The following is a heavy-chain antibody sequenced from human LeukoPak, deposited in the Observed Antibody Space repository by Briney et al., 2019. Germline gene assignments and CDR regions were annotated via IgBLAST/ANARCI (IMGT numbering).Heavy chain of an antibody. J-gene: IGHJ3*02. CDR1: GYTFTGYY. CDR3: ARESNYYDISDYYQGDAFDI. V-gene: IGHV1-2*02. CDR2: INPNSGGT. D-gene: IGHD3-22*01. Sequence: ASVTVSCKASGYTFTGYYMHWVRQAPGQGLEWMGWINPNSGGTNYAQKFQGRVTMTRDTSISTAYMELSRLRSDDTAVYYCARESNYYDISDYYQGDAFDIWGQGTMVTVSS.